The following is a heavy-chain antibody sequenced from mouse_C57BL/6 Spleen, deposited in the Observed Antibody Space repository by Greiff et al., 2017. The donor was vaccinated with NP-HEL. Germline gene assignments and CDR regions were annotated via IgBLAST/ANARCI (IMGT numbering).Heavy chain of an antibody. CDR2: IDPENGDT. J-gene: IGHJ2*01. Sequence: EVQLQQSGAELVRPGASVKLSCTASGFNIKDDYMHWVKQRPEQGLEWIGWIDPENGDTEYASKFQGKATITADTSSNTSYLQLSSLTSEDTAVYYCTGVYYDYDGFNFDDWGQGTTLTVSS. CDR1: GFNIKDDY. V-gene: IGHV14-4*01. D-gene: IGHD2-4*01. CDR3: TGVYYDYDGFNFDD.